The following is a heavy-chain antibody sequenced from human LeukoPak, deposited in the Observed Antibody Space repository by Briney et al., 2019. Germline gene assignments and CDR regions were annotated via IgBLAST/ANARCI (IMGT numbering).Heavy chain of an antibody. D-gene: IGHD3-3*01. CDR2: IYYSGST. CDR1: GGSLSSYY. J-gene: IGHJ5*02. CDR3: ARQSFGFAGDNWFDP. Sequence: SETLSLTCTVSGGSLSSYYWSWIRQPPGKGLEWIGYIYYSGSTNYNPSLKSRVTISVDTSKNQFSLKLSSVTAADTAVYYCARQSFGFAGDNWFDPWGQGTLVTVSS. V-gene: IGHV4-59*08.